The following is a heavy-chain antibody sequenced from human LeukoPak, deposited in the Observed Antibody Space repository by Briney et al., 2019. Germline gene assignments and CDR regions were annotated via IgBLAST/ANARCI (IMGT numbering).Heavy chain of an antibody. D-gene: IGHD6-13*01. J-gene: IGHJ6*02. CDR3: ARDSSRYSSSWYEGYGMDV. V-gene: IGHV3-30*04. Sequence: EGSLRLSCAASGFTFSSYAMHWVRQAPGKGLEWVAVISYDGSNKYCADSVKGRFTISRDNSKNTLHLQMNSLRAEDTAVYYCARDSSRYSSSWYEGYGMDVWGQGTTVTVSS. CDR2: ISYDGSNK. CDR1: GFTFSSYA.